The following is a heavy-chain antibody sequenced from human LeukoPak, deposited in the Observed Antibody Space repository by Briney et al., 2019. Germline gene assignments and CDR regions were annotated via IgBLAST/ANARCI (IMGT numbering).Heavy chain of an antibody. J-gene: IGHJ5*02. CDR1: GGSISSSNW. Sequence: SEILSLTCAVSGGSISSSNWWSWVRQPPGKGLEWIGEIYHSGRTNYNPSLKSRVTISVDKSKNQFSLKLSSVTAADTAVYYCAIDGYRMSGRITIFPGFDPWGQGTLVTVSS. D-gene: IGHD3-3*01. V-gene: IGHV4-4*02. CDR2: IYHSGRT. CDR3: AIDGYRMSGRITIFPGFDP.